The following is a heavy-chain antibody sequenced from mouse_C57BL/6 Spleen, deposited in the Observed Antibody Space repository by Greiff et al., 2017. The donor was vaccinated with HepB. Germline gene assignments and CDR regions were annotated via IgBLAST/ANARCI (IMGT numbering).Heavy chain of an antibody. J-gene: IGHJ1*03. D-gene: IGHD2-14*01. V-gene: IGHV5-6*01. CDR1: GFTFSSYG. CDR3: ERRVGIWVRRRDRYFDV. CDR2: ISSGGSYT. Sequence: EVQLMESGGDLVKPGGSLKLSCAASGFTFSSYGMSWVRQTPDNRLEWVATISSGGSYTYYPDSVKGRFTISKDNAKNTLYLQMSSLKSEDTAMYSYERRVGIWVRRRDRYFDVWGTGATVTVSS.